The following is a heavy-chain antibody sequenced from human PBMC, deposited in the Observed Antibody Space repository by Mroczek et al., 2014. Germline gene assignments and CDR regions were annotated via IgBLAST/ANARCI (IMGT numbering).Heavy chain of an antibody. J-gene: IGHJ4*02. CDR2: IYTSGST. Sequence: VQLVESGPGLVKPSQTLSLTCTVSGGSISSGSYYWSWIRQPAGKGLEWIGRIYTSGSTNYNPSLKSRVTISVDTSKNQFSLKLSSVTAADTAVYYCARGGYGSGSYPDLDYWGQGTLVTVSS. CDR3: ARGGYGSGSYPDLDY. V-gene: IGHV4-61*02. D-gene: IGHD3-10*01. CDR1: GGSISSGSYY.